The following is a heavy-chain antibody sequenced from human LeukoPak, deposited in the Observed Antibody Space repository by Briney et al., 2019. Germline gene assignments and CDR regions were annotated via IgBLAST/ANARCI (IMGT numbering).Heavy chain of an antibody. Sequence: GGSLRLSCAASGFTFSSYAMSWVRQAPGKGLEWVAVISYDGSNKYYADSVKGRFTISRDNSKNTLHLQINSLRAEDTAVYYCARDSRYTYGYYFDSWGQGTLVTVSS. V-gene: IGHV3-30*04. CDR2: ISYDGSNK. CDR1: GFTFSSYA. D-gene: IGHD5-18*01. J-gene: IGHJ4*02. CDR3: ARDSRYTYGYYFDS.